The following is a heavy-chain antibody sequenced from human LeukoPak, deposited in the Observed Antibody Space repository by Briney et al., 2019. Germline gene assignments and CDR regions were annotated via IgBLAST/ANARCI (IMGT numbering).Heavy chain of an antibody. CDR1: GFTFSSYA. D-gene: IGHD2-15*01. Sequence: GGSLRLSCAASGFTFSSYAMSWVRQAPGKGLEWVSGISGSGGSSYYADSVKGRFTISRDNSKNTLYLQMNSLRAEDTAVYYCAKSRKNPLGYCSGGSCYWGQGTLVTVSS. V-gene: IGHV3-23*01. CDR2: ISGSGGSS. CDR3: AKSRKNPLGYCSGGSCY. J-gene: IGHJ4*02.